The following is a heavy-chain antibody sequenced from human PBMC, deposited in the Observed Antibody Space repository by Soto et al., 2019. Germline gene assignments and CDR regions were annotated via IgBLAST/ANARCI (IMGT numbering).Heavy chain of an antibody. V-gene: IGHV4-31*03. CDR1: GGSISSGGYY. Sequence: QVQLQESGPGLVKPSQTLSLTCTVSGGSISSGGYYWSWIRQHPGKGLEWIGYIYYSGSTYYNPSIKSRVTISVDTSKNQFSLKLSSVTAADTAVYYCATQRRYCSGGSQCRGYYGMDVWGQGTTVTVSS. CDR2: IYYSGST. D-gene: IGHD2-15*01. CDR3: ATQRRYCSGGSQCRGYYGMDV. J-gene: IGHJ6*02.